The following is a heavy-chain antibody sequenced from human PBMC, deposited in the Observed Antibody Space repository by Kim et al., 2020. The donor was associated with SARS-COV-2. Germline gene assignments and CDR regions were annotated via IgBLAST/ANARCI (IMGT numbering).Heavy chain of an antibody. CDR2: SYI. D-gene: IGHD4-17*01. CDR3: ARLTTGEDY. V-gene: IGHV3-21*01. J-gene: IGHJ4*02. Sequence: SYIYYADSVKGRFTISRDNAKNSLYLQMNSLRAEDTAVYYCARLTTGEDYWGQGTLVTVSS.